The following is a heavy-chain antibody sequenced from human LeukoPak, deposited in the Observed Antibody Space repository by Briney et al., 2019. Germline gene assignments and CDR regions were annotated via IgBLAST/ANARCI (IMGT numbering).Heavy chain of an antibody. CDR2: KKQDGSEK. CDR3: ARNPPPSMVRGVITFDYYGMDV. J-gene: IGHJ6*04. Sequence: GSLRLSCAASGFTFSSYWMSWVRQAPGKGLEWVANKKQDGSEKYYVDSVKGRFTISRDNAKNSLYLQMNSLRAEDTAVYYCARNPPPSMVRGVITFDYYGMDVWGKGTTVTVSS. CDR1: GFTFSSYW. D-gene: IGHD3-10*01. V-gene: IGHV3-7*03.